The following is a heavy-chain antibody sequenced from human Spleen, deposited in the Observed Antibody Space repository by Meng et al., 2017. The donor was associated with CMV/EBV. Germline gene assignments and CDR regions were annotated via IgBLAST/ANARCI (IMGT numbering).Heavy chain of an antibody. CDR3: ARGPRPLRFLEWLFGFDP. CDR2: IHYSGTT. Sequence: QGHLKGWGPERGNPYMTLSLPCTVPDCFPTSEDYYWIWIRQPPGKGLEWIGYIHYSGTTYYNPSLKSRIAISLDTSKNQFSLKLSSVTAADTAVYYCARGPRPLRFLEWLFGFDPWGQGTLVTVSS. CDR1: DCFPTSEDYY. D-gene: IGHD3-3*01. V-gene: IGHV4-30-4*01. J-gene: IGHJ5*02.